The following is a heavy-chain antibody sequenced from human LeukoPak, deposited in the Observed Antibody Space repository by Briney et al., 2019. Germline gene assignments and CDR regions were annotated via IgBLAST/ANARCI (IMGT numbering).Heavy chain of an antibody. D-gene: IGHD1-26*01. CDR3: AKNGQSGFSFDP. CDR2: INHSGST. V-gene: IGHV4-34*01. CDR1: VGSFSGYY. Sequence: SETLSLTCAVYVGSFSGYYWSWIRQPPGKGLEYIGRINHSGSTDYNPSLKSRVTISVVTSKNQFSLKLSSVSAADTAVYYCAKNGQSGFSFDPWGQGTLVTVSS. J-gene: IGHJ5*02.